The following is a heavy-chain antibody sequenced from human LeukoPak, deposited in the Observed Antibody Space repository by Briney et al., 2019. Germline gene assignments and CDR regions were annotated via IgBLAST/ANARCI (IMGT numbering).Heavy chain of an antibody. Sequence: GASVKVSCKASGYTFTSYGISLVRQAPGQGLEWMGWVSGYNVNTNYAQKLQGRVTMTTDTITSTAYMELRSLRSDDTAVYYCATGFGVVIITADYWGQGTLVTVSS. CDR3: ATGFGVVIITADY. CDR2: VSGYNVNT. CDR1: GYTFTSYG. J-gene: IGHJ4*02. V-gene: IGHV1-18*01. D-gene: IGHD3-3*01.